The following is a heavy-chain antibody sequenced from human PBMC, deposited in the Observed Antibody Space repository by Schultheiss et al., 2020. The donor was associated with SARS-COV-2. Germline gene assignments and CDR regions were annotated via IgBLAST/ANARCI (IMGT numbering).Heavy chain of an antibody. CDR1: GFTFSNSD. Sequence: GSLRLSCAASGFTFSNSDMNWVRQAPGKGLEWIGEINHSGSTNYNPSLKSRVTISVDTSKNQFSLKLSSVTAEDTAVYYCANGGGSYFLFFGYWGQGTLVTVSS. D-gene: IGHD1-26*01. CDR2: INHSGST. CDR3: ANGGGSYFLFFGY. J-gene: IGHJ4*02. V-gene: IGHV4-34*08.